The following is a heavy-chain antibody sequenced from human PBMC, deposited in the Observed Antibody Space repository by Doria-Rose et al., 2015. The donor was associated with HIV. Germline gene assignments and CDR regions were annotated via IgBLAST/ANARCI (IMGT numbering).Heavy chain of an antibody. D-gene: IGHD6-13*01. CDR3: VHIKSSRWYHKYYFDF. Sequence: QITLKESGPVLVKPTETLTLTCTVSGVSLSSPGMGVSWIRQPPGKALEWLANIFSDDERAYKTSLMSRLTISRGTSKSQVVLTMTDMDPVDTATYYCVHIKSSRWYHKYYFDFWGQGTLVIVSA. V-gene: IGHV2-26*01. CDR1: GVSLSSPGMG. CDR2: IFSDDER. J-gene: IGHJ4*02.